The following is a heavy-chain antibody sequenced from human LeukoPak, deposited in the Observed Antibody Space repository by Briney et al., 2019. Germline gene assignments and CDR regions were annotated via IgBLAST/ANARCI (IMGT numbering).Heavy chain of an antibody. CDR3: ARDKLQYCSSTRCDGPFDN. CDR1: GFTFTSYG. V-gene: IGHV3-33*01. J-gene: IGHJ4*02. CDR2: IWYDGNKK. Sequence: GGSRRLSCAASGFTFTSYGMHWVRQAPGKGLEWVTGIWYDGNKKYYADSVQGRFTISRDNPKNTLYLQMNSLRAEDTAVYYCARDKLQYCSSTRCDGPFDNWGQGTPVTVSS. D-gene: IGHD2-2*01.